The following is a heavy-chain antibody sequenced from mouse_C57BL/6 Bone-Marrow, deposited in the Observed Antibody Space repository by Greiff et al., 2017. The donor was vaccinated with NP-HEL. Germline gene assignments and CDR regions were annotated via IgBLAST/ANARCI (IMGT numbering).Heavy chain of an antibody. Sequence: QVQLQQSGPGLVAPSQSLSITCTVSGFSLTSYAISWVRQPPGKGLEWLGVIWTGGGTNYNSALKSRLSISKDNSKSQVFLKMNSLQTDDTAMYYCARNTGYGRGIYYAMDYWGQGTSVTVSS. J-gene: IGHJ4*01. CDR1: GFSLTSYA. CDR3: ARNTGYGRGIYYAMDY. D-gene: IGHD1-1*01. CDR2: IWTGGGT. V-gene: IGHV2-9-1*01.